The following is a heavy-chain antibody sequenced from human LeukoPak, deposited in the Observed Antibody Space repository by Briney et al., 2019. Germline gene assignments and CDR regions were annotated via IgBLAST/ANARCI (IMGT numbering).Heavy chain of an antibody. CDR3: ARDPFDS. Sequence: PGGSLRLSCVASGFTFSSYWMSWVRQAPGKGLEWVANMKQDGSEKYYVDSVKGRLTISRDNAKNSLYLQMNSLRAEDTAVFYCARDPFDSWGQGTLVTVSS. CDR2: MKQDGSEK. CDR1: GFTFSSYW. V-gene: IGHV3-7*01. J-gene: IGHJ4*02.